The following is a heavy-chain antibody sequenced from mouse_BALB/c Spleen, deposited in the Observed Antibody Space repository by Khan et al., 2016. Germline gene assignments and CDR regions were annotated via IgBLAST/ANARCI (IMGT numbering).Heavy chain of an antibody. CDR2: LFPGDGST. CDR1: GYTFTSYD. CDR3: ARSVPYYFGFDY. V-gene: IGHV1-85*01. D-gene: IGHD1-1*01. Sequence: QVQLQQSGAELVKPGASVKLSCKASGYTFTSYDINWVRQRPEQGLEWIGWLFPGDGSTKYNEKFKGKATLTTDKSSSTAYMQISRLTSEDSAVYFCARSVPYYFGFDYWGQGTTLTVSS. J-gene: IGHJ2*01.